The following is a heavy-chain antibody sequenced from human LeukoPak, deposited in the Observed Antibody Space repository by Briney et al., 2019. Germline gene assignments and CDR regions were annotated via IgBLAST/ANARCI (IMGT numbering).Heavy chain of an antibody. Sequence: PGGSLRLSCAASGFTFSDYYMSWIRQAPGKGLEWVSYISSSGSTIYYADSVKGRFTISRDNAKNSLYLQMNSLRAEDTAVYYCARECSSSTCYNWFEPWGQGTLVTVSS. D-gene: IGHD6-6*01. J-gene: IGHJ5*02. CDR2: ISSSGSTI. CDR3: ARECSSSTCYNWFEP. CDR1: GFTFSDYY. V-gene: IGHV3-11*01.